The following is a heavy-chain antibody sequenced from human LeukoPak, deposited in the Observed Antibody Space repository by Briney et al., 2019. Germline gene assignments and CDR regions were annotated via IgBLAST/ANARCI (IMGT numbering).Heavy chain of an antibody. D-gene: IGHD3-10*01. CDR1: GFTFSSYA. CDR3: AKEFGYGSGSYYNVLNWFDP. J-gene: IGHJ5*02. CDR2: ISGSGGST. Sequence: PGGSLRLSCAASGFTFSSYAMSWVRQAPGKGLEWVSAISGSGGSTYYADSVKGRFTISRDNSMNTLYLQMNSLRAEDTAVYYCAKEFGYGSGSYYNVLNWFDPWGQGTLVTVSS. V-gene: IGHV3-23*01.